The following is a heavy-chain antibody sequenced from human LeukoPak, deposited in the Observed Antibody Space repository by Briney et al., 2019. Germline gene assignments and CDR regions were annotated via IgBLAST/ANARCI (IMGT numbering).Heavy chain of an antibody. CDR3: ARDGGGYNL. CDR1: GGSISTYY. Sequence: TSETLSLTCTVSGGSISTYYWSWIRQPPARGLEWIGYISYTGSTNYNPSLKSRVTISVDTSKNQFSLKLSSVTAVDTAMSYCARDGGGYNLWGQGTLVTVSS. CDR2: ISYTGST. J-gene: IGHJ4*02. D-gene: IGHD5-24*01. V-gene: IGHV4-59*01.